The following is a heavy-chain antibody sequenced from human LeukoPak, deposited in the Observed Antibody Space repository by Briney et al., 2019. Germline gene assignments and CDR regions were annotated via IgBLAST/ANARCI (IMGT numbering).Heavy chain of an antibody. CDR2: ISGSGGST. V-gene: IGHV3-23*01. J-gene: IGHJ6*03. Sequence: GGSLRLSCAASGFTFSSYAMSWVRQAPGKGLEWVSAISGSGGSTYYADSVKGRFTISRDNSKNTLYLQMNSLRAEDTAVYYCAKARWLLADYYYYYMDVWGKGTTVTVSS. CDR3: AKARWLLADYYYYYMDV. D-gene: IGHD3-22*01. CDR1: GFTFSSYA.